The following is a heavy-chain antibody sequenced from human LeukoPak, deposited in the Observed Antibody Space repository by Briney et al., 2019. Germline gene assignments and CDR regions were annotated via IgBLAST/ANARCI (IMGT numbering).Heavy chain of an antibody. D-gene: IGHD2-2*01. CDR3: ALHIQYQLLPTDAFDI. J-gene: IGHJ3*02. V-gene: IGHV3-30*02. CDR1: GFTFSSYG. CDR2: IRYDGSNK. Sequence: GRSLRLSCAASGFTFSSYGMHWLRQAPGKGLEWVAFIRYDGSNKYYADSVKGRFTISRDNSKNTLYLQMNSLRAEDTAVYYCALHIQYQLLPTDAFDIWGQGTMVTVSS.